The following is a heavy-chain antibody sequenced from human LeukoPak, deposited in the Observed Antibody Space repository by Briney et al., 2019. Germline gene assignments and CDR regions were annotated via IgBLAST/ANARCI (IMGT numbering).Heavy chain of an antibody. CDR1: GYTFTSYY. J-gene: IGHJ6*02. Sequence: EASVKVSCKASGYTFTSYYIHWVRQAPGQGLEWMGIINPSDGSTSSAQKFQGRVTMTRDTSTSTVYMELSSLRSEDTAVYYCATEPRRWYQLLYYGMDVWGQGTTVTVSS. CDR2: INPSDGST. D-gene: IGHD2-2*01. CDR3: ATEPRRWYQLLYYGMDV. V-gene: IGHV1-46*01.